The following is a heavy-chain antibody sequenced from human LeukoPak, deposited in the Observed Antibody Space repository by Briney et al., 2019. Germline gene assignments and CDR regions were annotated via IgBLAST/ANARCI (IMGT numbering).Heavy chain of an antibody. CDR2: ISGRRDST. V-gene: IGHV3-23*01. CDR1: GFTFSSYG. Sequence: GGTLRLSCAASGFTFSSYGMSWVRQAPGKGLEWVSTISGRRDSTSYADSVKGRFTISRDNSKNTLYLQMNSLRAEDTAVYYCAKDPNFYYCMDVWGKGTTVTISS. J-gene: IGHJ6*03. CDR3: AKDPNFYYCMDV.